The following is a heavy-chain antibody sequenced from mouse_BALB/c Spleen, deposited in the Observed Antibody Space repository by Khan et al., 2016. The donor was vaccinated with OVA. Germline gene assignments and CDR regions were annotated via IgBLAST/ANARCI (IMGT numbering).Heavy chain of an antibody. CDR1: GFSLTNYG. V-gene: IGHV2-6-1*01. Sequence: QVQLKESGPGLVAPSQSLSITCTISGFSLTNYGVHWVRQPPGKGLEWLVVIWSDGSTTYNSALKSRLSISKDNSKSQVFLKMDSLQTDDTAVYYCARQPYYHYYIMDYWGQGTSATVSS. CDR2: IWSDGST. CDR3: ARQPYYHYYIMDY. D-gene: IGHD2-10*01. J-gene: IGHJ4*01.